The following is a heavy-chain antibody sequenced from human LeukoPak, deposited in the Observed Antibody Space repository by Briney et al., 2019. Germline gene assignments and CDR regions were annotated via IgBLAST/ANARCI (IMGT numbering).Heavy chain of an antibody. CDR3: AREVEYYDSSGYRPHAFDI. Sequence: SGTLSLTCAVSGGSISSSNWWSWVRQPPGKGLEWIGEIYHSGSTNYNPSLKSRVTISGDTSKYQFSLKLSSVTAADTAVYYCAREVEYYDSSGYRPHAFDIWGQGTLVTVSS. CDR2: IYHSGST. D-gene: IGHD3-22*01. CDR1: GGSISSSNW. J-gene: IGHJ3*02. V-gene: IGHV4-4*02.